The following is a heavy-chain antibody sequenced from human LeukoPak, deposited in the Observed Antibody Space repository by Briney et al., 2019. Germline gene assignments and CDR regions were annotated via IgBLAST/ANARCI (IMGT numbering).Heavy chain of an antibody. J-gene: IGHJ4*02. V-gene: IGHV5-51*01. CDR2: IYPGDSDT. CDR1: RERFTSYW. D-gene: IGHD5-18*01. CDR3: GRVPGYSYGLVDY. Sequence: GGSLKISCKGSRERFTSYWIGWVRQMPGKGLEWMGIIYPGDSDTRYSPSFQGQVTISDDKSISTAYLQWSSLKASDTAMYFCGRVPGYSYGLVDYWGQGTLVTVSS.